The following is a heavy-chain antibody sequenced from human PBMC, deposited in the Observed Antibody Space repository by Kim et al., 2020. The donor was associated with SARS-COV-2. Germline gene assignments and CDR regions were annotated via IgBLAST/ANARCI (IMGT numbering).Heavy chain of an antibody. J-gene: IGHJ4*02. D-gene: IGHD5-18*01. V-gene: IGHV3-21*01. CDR3: ARGEVDTAMVMGY. Sequence: GGSLRLSCAASGFTFSSYSMNWVRQAPGKGLEWVSSISSSSSYIYYADSVKGRFTISRDNAKNSLYLQMNSLRAEDTAVYYCARGEVDTAMVMGYWGQGTLVTVSS. CDR1: GFTFSSYS. CDR2: ISSSSSYI.